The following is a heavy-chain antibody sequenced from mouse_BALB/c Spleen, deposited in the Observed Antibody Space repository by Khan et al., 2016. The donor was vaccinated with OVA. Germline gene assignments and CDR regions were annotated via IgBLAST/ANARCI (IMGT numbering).Heavy chain of an antibody. CDR3: ASPPCFSYVMDY. CDR2: INTYTGEP. CDR1: GYTFTHYG. V-gene: IGHV9-3-1*01. J-gene: IGHJ4*01. Sequence: QIQLVQAGPELKKPGETVKISCKASGYTFTHYGMNWVKQAPGKGLKWMGWINTYTGEPTYADDFKGRFAFSLDTSASTAYLQINNLKNEDTSTDFGASPPCFSYVMDYWGQGTSVTVSS.